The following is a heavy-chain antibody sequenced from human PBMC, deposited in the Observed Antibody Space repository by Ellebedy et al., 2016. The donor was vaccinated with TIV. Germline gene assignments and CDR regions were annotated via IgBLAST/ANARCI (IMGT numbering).Heavy chain of an antibody. CDR1: GGSISSSSYY. CDR2: MYESRSG. CDR3: AGSYYGSVVDYGMDV. V-gene: IGHV4-39*01. Sequence: MPSETLSLTCTVSGGSISSSSYYWGWIRQPPGKGLEWIGSMYESRSGYYNPSLKGRVTISAGTSKNQFSLKLSSVTAADTAVYYCAGSYYGSVVDYGMDVWGQGTTVIVSS. D-gene: IGHD3-10*01. J-gene: IGHJ6*02.